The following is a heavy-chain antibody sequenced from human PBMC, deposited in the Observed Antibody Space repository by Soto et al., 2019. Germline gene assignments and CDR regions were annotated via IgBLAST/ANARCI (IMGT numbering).Heavy chain of an antibody. J-gene: IGHJ5*02. V-gene: IGHV3-23*01. CDR2: ISGSGGST. D-gene: IGHD3-10*01. CDR1: GFTLSSYA. Sequence: GGSLRLSCAVSGFTLSSYAMNWVRQAPGKGLEWVSGISGSGGSTYYADSVKGRFTISRDNSKNTLYLQMNSLRAEDTAVYYCAKDLFYYGSGTYGFFDPWGQGTLVTVSS. CDR3: AKDLFYYGSGTYGFFDP.